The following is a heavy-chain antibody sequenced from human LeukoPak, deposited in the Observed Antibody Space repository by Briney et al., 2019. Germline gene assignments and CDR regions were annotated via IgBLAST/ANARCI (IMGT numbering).Heavy chain of an antibody. D-gene: IGHD6-13*01. CDR3: ARGAANRYSSSWYTTYYFDY. V-gene: IGHV1-18*01. CDR2: ISAYNGNT. J-gene: IGHJ4*02. CDR1: GGTFSSYA. Sequence: ASVKVSCKASGGTFSSYAISWVRQAPGQGLEWMGWISAYNGNTNYAQKLQGRVTMTTDTSTSTAYMELRSLRSDDTAVYYCARGAANRYSSSWYTTYYFDYWGQGTLVTVSS.